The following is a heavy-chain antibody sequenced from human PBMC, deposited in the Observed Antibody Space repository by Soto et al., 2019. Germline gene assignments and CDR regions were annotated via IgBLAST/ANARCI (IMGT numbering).Heavy chain of an antibody. CDR3: AKLRYYDSSGYYRYYFDY. Sequence: EVQLLESGGGLVQPGGSLRLSCAASGFTFSSYAMSWVRQAPGKGLEWVSAISGSGGSTYYADSVKGRFIISRDNSKNTLYLQMNSLRAEDTAVYYCAKLRYYDSSGYYRYYFDYWGQGTLVTVSS. CDR2: ISGSGGST. D-gene: IGHD3-22*01. CDR1: GFTFSSYA. J-gene: IGHJ4*02. V-gene: IGHV3-23*01.